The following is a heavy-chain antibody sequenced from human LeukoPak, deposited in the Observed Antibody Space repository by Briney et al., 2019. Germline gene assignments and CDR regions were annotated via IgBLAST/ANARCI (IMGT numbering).Heavy chain of an antibody. J-gene: IGHJ3*02. Sequence: PRGSLRLSCAASGFTVSSNEMSWVRQAPGKGLEWVSSISGGSTYYADSRKGRFTISRDNSKNTLHLQMNSLRAEDTAVYYCHGGSSSWYIGSAFDIWGQGTMVTVSS. D-gene: IGHD6-13*01. CDR2: ISGGST. CDR3: HGGSSSWYIGSAFDI. V-gene: IGHV3-38-3*01. CDR1: GFTVSSNE.